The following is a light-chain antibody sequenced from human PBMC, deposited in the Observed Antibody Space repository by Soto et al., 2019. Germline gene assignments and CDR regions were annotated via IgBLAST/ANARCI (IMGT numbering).Light chain of an antibody. CDR2: EVS. CDR3: SSYTSSSTVV. Sequence: QSVLTQPASVSGSPGQSITISCTGTSSDVGDYNYVSWYQQRPGKAPKLMIYEVSNRPSGVSNRFSGSKSGNTASLTISGLQAEDEADYYCSSYTSSSTVVFGGGTEVTVL. V-gene: IGLV2-14*01. CDR1: SSDVGDYNY. J-gene: IGLJ2*01.